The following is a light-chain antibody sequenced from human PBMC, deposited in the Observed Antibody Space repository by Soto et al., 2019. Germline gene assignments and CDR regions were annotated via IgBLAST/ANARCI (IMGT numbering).Light chain of an antibody. V-gene: IGKV3-15*01. CDR3: QQYNQWPGT. Sequence: EIVLTRSPATLSVSPGESATLSCRASQSISSNLAWYQQKPGQSPRLLIYGASSRATGVPVRFSGSGSGVAFTLTISGLQSEDFAVYHCQQYNQWPGTFGQGTKVEIK. CDR1: QSISSN. CDR2: GAS. J-gene: IGKJ1*01.